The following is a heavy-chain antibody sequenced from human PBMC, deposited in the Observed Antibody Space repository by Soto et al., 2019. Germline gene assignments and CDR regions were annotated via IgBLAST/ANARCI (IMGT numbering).Heavy chain of an antibody. Sequence: PPGKGLKWIGYIHDTETTNYNPSLKSQVTMSIDTSKNQLSQRLTSVTPADTAVYYCAKGTSNWSWIFYFWGQGILVTVYS. CDR3: AKGTSNWSWIFYF. J-gene: IGHJ1*01. V-gene: IGHV4-59*01. D-gene: IGHD2-8*01. CDR2: IHDTETT.